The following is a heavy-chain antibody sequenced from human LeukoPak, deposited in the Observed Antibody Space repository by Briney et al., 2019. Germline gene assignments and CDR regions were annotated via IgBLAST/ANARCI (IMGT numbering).Heavy chain of an antibody. CDR1: GFTFSSYA. CDR3: AKDLGYSGYDPLDY. D-gene: IGHD5-12*01. Sequence: GGSLRLSCAASGFTFSSYAMSWVRQAPGKGLEWVSVTSGSGSSTYYADSVKGRITISRDNSKNTLYLQMNSLRAEDTAVYYCAKDLGYSGYDPLDYWGQGTLVTVSS. V-gene: IGHV3-23*01. CDR2: TSGSGSST. J-gene: IGHJ4*02.